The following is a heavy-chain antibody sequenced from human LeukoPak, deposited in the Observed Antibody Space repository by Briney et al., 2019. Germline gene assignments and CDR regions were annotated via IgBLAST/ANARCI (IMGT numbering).Heavy chain of an antibody. Sequence: VKVSCKASGGTFSSYAISWVRQAPGQGLEWMGGIIPIFGTANYAQKFQGRVTITADKSTSTAYMELSSLRSEDTAVYYCAREDHSYGYGALGYYYMDVWGKGTTVTVSS. D-gene: IGHD5-18*01. CDR2: IIPIFGTA. CDR1: GGTFSSYA. J-gene: IGHJ6*03. CDR3: AREDHSYGYGALGYYYMDV. V-gene: IGHV1-69*06.